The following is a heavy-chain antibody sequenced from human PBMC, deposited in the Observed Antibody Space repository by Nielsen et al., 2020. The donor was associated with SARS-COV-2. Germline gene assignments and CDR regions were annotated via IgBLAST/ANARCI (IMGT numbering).Heavy chain of an antibody. Sequence: GESLKISCAASGFTFSSYDMHWVRQATGKGLEWVSAIGTAGDTYYPGSVKGRFTISRDNAKNSLYLQMNSLRAEDTALYYCAKDYYGSGSYMDYWGQGTLVTVSS. D-gene: IGHD3-10*01. V-gene: IGHV3-13*04. J-gene: IGHJ4*02. CDR3: AKDYYGSGSYMDY. CDR1: GFTFSSYD. CDR2: IGTAGDT.